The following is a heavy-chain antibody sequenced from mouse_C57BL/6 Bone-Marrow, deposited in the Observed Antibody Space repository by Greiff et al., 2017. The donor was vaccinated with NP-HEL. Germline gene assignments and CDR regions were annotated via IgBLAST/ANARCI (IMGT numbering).Heavy chain of an antibody. J-gene: IGHJ1*03. V-gene: IGHV1-76*01. CDR1: GYTFTDYY. D-gene: IGHD1-1*01. Sequence: QVQLQQSGAELVRPGASVKLSCKASGYTFTDYYINWVKQRPGQGLEWIARIYPGSGNTYYNEKFKGKATLTAEKSSSTTYMQLSSLTSEDSAVYFCTTVVPHWYFDVWGTGTTVTVSS. CDR3: TTVVPHWYFDV. CDR2: IYPGSGNT.